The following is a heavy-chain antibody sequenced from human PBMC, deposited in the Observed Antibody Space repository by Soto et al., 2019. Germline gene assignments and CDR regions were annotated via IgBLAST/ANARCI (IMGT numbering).Heavy chain of an antibody. Sequence: QVQLVQSGAEVKKPGSSVKVSCKASGGTFSSYNISWVRQATGQGLEWMGWINPNTGIANHAQKFQGRVTITADKSMGTAYMELSSLRSEDTAVYYCANPPRYRGQGTLVTVSS. J-gene: IGHJ4*02. CDR1: GGTFSSYN. V-gene: IGHV1-69*02. CDR3: ANPPRY. CDR2: INPNTGIA.